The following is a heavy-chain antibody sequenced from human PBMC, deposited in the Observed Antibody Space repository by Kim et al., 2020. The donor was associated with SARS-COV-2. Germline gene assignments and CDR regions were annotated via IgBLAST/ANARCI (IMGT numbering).Heavy chain of an antibody. Sequence: QKLQGRVTMTTDTSTSTAYMELRSLRSDDTAVYYCARDDRNYYYYYGMDVWGQGTTVTVSS. J-gene: IGHJ6*02. CDR3: ARDDRNYYYYYGMDV. V-gene: IGHV1-18*01.